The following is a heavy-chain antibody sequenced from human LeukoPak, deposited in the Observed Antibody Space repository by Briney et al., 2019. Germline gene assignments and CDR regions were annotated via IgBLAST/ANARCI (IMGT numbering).Heavy chain of an antibody. CDR1: GITFSSYA. Sequence: GRSLRLSCAASGITFSSYAMHWVRQAPGKGLEWVTVISYDGSNKYYADSVKGRFTISRDNSKNTLYLQMNSLRAEDTAVYYCARVMGRYCSSTSCYVDYWGQGTLVTVSS. J-gene: IGHJ4*02. D-gene: IGHD2-2*01. CDR2: ISYDGSNK. V-gene: IGHV3-30*04. CDR3: ARVMGRYCSSTSCYVDY.